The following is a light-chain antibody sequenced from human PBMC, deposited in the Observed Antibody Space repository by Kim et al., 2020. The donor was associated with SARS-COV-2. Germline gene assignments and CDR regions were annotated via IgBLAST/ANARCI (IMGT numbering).Light chain of an antibody. Sequence: SYELTQPPSVSVAPGKTARITCGGNNIGSKTVQWYQQKPGQAPVLVIYYDSDRPSGIPERFSGSNSGNTATLTISRVEAGDEADYYCQVWDISSDHPWVFATGTKVTVL. CDR1: NIGSKT. J-gene: IGLJ1*01. V-gene: IGLV3-21*04. CDR3: QVWDISSDHPWV. CDR2: YDS.